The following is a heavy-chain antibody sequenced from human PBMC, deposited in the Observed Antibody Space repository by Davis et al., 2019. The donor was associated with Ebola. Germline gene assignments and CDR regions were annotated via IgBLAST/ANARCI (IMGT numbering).Heavy chain of an antibody. J-gene: IGHJ4*02. CDR2: INHSGRT. CDR3: ARVRGWPYYFDY. CDR1: GGSFSGYY. V-gene: IGHV4-34*01. Sequence: SETLSLTCAVYGGSFSGYYWSWIRQPPGKGLEWIGEINHSGRTNYNPSLKSRVTISVDTSKNQFSLKLSSVTAADTAVYYCARVRGWPYYFDYWGQGTLVTVSS. D-gene: IGHD3-10*01.